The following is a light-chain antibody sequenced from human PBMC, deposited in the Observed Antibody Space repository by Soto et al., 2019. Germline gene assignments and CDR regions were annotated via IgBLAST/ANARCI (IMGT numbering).Light chain of an antibody. CDR3: QQYNNWRT. J-gene: IGKJ1*01. Sequence: EIVLTQSPATLSVSPGERATLSCRASQSVSSNLAWYHQKPVQAPRLLIYAASTRATRIPARFSGSGSGTEFTLTISSLQSEDFAVYYCQQYNNWRTFGQGTKV. CDR2: AAS. CDR1: QSVSSN. V-gene: IGKV3-15*01.